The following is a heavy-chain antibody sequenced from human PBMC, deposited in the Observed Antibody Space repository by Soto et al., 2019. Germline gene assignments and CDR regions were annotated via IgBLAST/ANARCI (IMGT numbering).Heavy chain of an antibody. CDR3: ARQPDSSSGRRAPDYYYGMDV. V-gene: IGHV5-51*01. CDR2: IYPGDSQT. Sequence: GESLKISCKGSGYSFAGYWITWVRQKPGKGLEWMGLIYPGDSQTNYSPSFQGQVTISADKSISTAYLQWSSPKASDTAMYYCARQPDSSSGRRAPDYYYGMDVWGQGTTVTVSS. D-gene: IGHD6-13*01. CDR1: GYSFAGYW. J-gene: IGHJ6*02.